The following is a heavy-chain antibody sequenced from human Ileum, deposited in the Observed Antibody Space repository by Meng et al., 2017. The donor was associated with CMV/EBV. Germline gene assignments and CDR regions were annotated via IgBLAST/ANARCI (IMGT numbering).Heavy chain of an antibody. CDR2: IHGGGGK. D-gene: IGHD6-6*01. CDR1: GFALTTNVES. Sequence: QITLKVSGPTLVKPTQTLTLTCTFSGFALTTNVESVGWIRQPPGKALEWLALIHGGGGKQYSPSLQSRLTATRDTSKNQVVLTMTNMDPVDTATYYRVHRYSSSSGQVSWGQGTLVTVSS. J-gene: IGHJ5*02. CDR3: VHRYSSSSGQVS. V-gene: IGHV2-5*02.